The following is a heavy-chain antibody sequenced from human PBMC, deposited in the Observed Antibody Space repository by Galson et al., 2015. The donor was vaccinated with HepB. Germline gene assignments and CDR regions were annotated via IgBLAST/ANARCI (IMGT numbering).Heavy chain of an antibody. J-gene: IGHJ4*02. CDR3: ARDPSPNGYSYAYLDS. CDR1: GFTFITYS. CDR2: ISYDGSNK. Sequence: SLRLSCAASGFTFITYSMRWVRQAPGKGLEWVAVISYDGSNKYYADSVNGRFTISRDNSKNTVYLEMNSLRGEDTAVYYCARDPSPNGYSYAYLDSWGRGTLVTVSS. D-gene: IGHD5-18*01. V-gene: IGHV3-30-3*01.